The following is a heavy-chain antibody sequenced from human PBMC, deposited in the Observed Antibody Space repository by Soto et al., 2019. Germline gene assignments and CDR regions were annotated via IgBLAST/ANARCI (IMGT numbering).Heavy chain of an antibody. Sequence: GGSLRLSCAVSGFTFSSHWMHWVRQAPGKGLVWVSQVSGDGRTTSYADSVEGRFTISRDNAKNTLYLQMNSLRADDTAVYYCLSYHGKYPVDYWGQGTLVTVSS. J-gene: IGHJ4*02. D-gene: IGHD2-2*01. CDR1: GFTFSSHW. V-gene: IGHV3-74*01. CDR2: VSGDGRTT. CDR3: LSYHGKYPVDY.